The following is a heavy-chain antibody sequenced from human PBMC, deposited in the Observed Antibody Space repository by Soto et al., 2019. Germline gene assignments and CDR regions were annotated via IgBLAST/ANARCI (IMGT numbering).Heavy chain of an antibody. CDR3: ARELYSGSYWPLDY. D-gene: IGHD1-26*01. CDR1: GFTFGSYA. V-gene: IGHV3-30-3*01. CDR2: ISYDGSNK. J-gene: IGHJ4*02. Sequence: GESLRLSCAASGFTFGSYAMHWVRQAPGKGLEWVAVISYDGSNKYYADSVKGRFTISRDNSKNTLYLQMNSLRAEDTAVYYCARELYSGSYWPLDYWGQGTLVTVSS.